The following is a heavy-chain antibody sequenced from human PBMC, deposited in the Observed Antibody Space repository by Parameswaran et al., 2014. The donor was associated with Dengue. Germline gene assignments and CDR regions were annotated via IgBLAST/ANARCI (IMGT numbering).Heavy chain of an antibody. D-gene: IGHD3-3*01. CDR3: ARGSDFWSGYRPQYYYYGMDV. CDR1: GGSISSGSYY. Sequence: ASETLSLTCTVSGGSISSGSYYWSWIRQPAGKGLEWIGRIHTSGSTYYNPSLKSRVTISIDTSKNHFSLKLSSVTAADTAVYHCARGSDFWSGYRPQYYYYGMDVWGQGTTVTVSS. J-gene: IGHJ6*02. CDR2: IHTSGST. V-gene: IGHV4-61*02.